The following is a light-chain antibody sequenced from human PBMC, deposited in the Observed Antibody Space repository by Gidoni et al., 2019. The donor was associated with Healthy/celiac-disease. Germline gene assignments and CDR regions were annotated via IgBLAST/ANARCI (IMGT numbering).Light chain of an antibody. CDR2: GAS. CDR1: QSVSSSY. V-gene: IGKV3-20*01. Sequence: EIVLTQSPGTLSLSTGERATLSCRASQSVSSSYLALYQQTPGQAPRLVIYGASSSATCIPDSFTCSWSGTDFTLTISRLEPEDFAVYHCQQYGSSPPYTFGQGTKLEIK. J-gene: IGKJ2*01. CDR3: QQYGSSPPYT.